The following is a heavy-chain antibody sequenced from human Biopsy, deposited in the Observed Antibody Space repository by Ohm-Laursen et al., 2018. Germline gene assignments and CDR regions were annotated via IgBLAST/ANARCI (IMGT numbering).Heavy chain of an antibody. D-gene: IGHD1-7*01. V-gene: IGHV1-8*01. CDR1: GYTFTSYD. CDR3: GRAVRNQLLTDP. J-gene: IGHJ5*02. Sequence: SVKASCKASGYTFTSYDITWVRQASGQGPEWIGWLNSVSGNSNFGQQFRGRVTSTSDTSISTAYMELSGLTSDDTATYYCGRAVRNQLLTDPWGQGTLVTVTS. CDR2: LNSVSGNS.